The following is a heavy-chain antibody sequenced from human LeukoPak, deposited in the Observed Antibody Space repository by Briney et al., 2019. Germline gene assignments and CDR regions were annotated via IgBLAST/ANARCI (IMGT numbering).Heavy chain of an antibody. CDR1: GFTFSSHA. J-gene: IGHJ4*02. Sequence: GGTLRLSCEASGFTFSSHAMYWVRQAPGKGLEWVAGIFGSGGSPHYADPVKGRFTISRDNSRNTVYLQINSLRAEDTAVYYCGKTTVGYSSGQKPAWPVDYWGQGTLVTVSS. CDR2: IFGSGGSP. D-gene: IGHD5-18*01. V-gene: IGHV3-23*01. CDR3: GKTTVGYSSGQKPAWPVDY.